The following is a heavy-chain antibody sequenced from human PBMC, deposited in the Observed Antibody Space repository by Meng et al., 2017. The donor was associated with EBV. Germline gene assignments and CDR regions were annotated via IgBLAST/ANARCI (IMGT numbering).Heavy chain of an antibody. CDR3: ARAEIAAAGRLDY. Sequence: VEVVQAGGGVEKPWASVEVSCKASGGTFRSYAISWVRQAPGQGLEWMGGIIPIFGTANYAQKFQGRVTITADKSTSTAYMELSSLRSEDTAVYYCARAEIAAAGRLDYWGQGTLVTVSS. V-gene: IGHV1-69*06. J-gene: IGHJ4*02. D-gene: IGHD6-13*01. CDR1: GGTFRSYA. CDR2: IIPIFGTA.